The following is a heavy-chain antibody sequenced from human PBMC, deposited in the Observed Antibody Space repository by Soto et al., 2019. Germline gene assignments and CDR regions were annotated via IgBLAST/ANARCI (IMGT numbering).Heavy chain of an antibody. CDR3: ARTTGSSGWYDVEYFQH. D-gene: IGHD6-19*01. CDR1: GGSISSSSYY. J-gene: IGHJ1*01. Sequence: HPSETLSLTCTVSGGSISSSSYYWGWIRQAPGKGLEWVANIKQDGSEKYYVDSVKGRFTISRDNAKNSLYLQMNSLRAEDTAVYYCARTTGSSGWYDVEYFQHWGQGTRVTVTS. CDR2: IKQDGSEK. V-gene: IGHV3-7*01.